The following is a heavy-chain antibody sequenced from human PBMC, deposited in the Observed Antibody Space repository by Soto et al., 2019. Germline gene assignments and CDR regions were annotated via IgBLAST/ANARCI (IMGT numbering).Heavy chain of an antibody. D-gene: IGHD3-16*01. CDR1: GFTFSSYA. V-gene: IGHV3-23*01. Sequence: GGSLRLSCAASGFTFSSYAMSWVPQAPGKGLEWVSAISGSGGSTYYADSVKGRFTISRDNSKNTLYLQMNSLRAEDTAVYYCAKDSSGLGGTIYYYYYGMDVWGQGTTVTVSS. CDR2: ISGSGGST. CDR3: AKDSSGLGGTIYYYYYGMDV. J-gene: IGHJ6*02.